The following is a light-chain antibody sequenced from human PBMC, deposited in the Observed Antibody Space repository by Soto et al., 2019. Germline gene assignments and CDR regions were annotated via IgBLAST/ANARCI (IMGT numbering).Light chain of an antibody. CDR3: SSFSGFSTV. CDR1: SSDVGGYNY. V-gene: IGLV2-8*01. Sequence: QPVLTQPPSASGSPGQSVTISCTGTSSDVGGYNYVSWYQQHPGKAPRLVIYEVTKRPSGVPDRFSGSKSGNTASLTVSGLQADDEADYYCSSFSGFSTVFGTGTKVTVL. J-gene: IGLJ1*01. CDR2: EVT.